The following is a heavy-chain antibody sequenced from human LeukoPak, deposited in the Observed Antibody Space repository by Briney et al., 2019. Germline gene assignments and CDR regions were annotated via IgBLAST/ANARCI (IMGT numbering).Heavy chain of an antibody. D-gene: IGHD5-18*01. CDR1: GGSISSGGYY. J-gene: IGHJ4*02. CDR2: IYYSGST. V-gene: IGHV4-31*03. CDR3: ARDDARGRLWLVY. Sequence: PSETLSLTCTVSGGSISSGGYYWSWIRQHPGKGLEWIGYIYYSGSTYYNPSLKSRVTISVDTSKNQSSLKLSSVTAADTAVYYCARDDARGRLWLVYWGQGTLVTVSS.